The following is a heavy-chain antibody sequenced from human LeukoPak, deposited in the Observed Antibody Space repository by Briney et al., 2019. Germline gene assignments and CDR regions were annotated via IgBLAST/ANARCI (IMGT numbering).Heavy chain of an antibody. J-gene: IGHJ5*02. CDR2: INHSGST. V-gene: IGHV4-34*09. CDR3: ARERLRGNNWFDP. CDR1: GGSFSGYY. D-gene: IGHD4-17*01. Sequence: SETLSLTCAVYGGSFSGYYWSWIRQPPGKGLEWIGEINHSGSTNYNPSLKSRVTISVDTSKNQFSLTLISVTAADTAVYYCARERLRGNNWFDPWGQGTLVTVSS.